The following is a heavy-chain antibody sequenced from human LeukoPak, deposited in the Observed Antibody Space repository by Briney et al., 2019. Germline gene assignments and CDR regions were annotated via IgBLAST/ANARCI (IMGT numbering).Heavy chain of an antibody. CDR2: IRYDGSNK. J-gene: IGHJ4*02. D-gene: IGHD2-2*01. CDR1: GFTFSSYW. Sequence: GGSLRLSCAASGFTFSSYWMSWVRQAPGKGLEWVAFIRYDGSNKYYADSVKGRFTISRDNSKNALYLQMNSLRAEDTAVYYCAKDGSSSTTKTTHFDYWGQGTLVTVSS. V-gene: IGHV3-30*02. CDR3: AKDGSSSTTKTTHFDY.